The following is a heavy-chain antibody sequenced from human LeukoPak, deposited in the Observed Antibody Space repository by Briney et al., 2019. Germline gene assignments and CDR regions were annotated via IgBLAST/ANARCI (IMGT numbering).Heavy chain of an antibody. CDR1: GGSISSGGYY. CDR2: IYYSGST. J-gene: IGHJ5*02. Sequence: PSETLSLTCTVSGGSISSGGYYWSWIRQHPGKGLEWIGYIYYSGSTYYNPSLKSRVTISVDTSKNQFSLKLSSVTAADTAVYYCARGWAARSWFDPWGQGTLVTDSS. CDR3: ARGWAARSWFDP. V-gene: IGHV4-31*03. D-gene: IGHD5-24*01.